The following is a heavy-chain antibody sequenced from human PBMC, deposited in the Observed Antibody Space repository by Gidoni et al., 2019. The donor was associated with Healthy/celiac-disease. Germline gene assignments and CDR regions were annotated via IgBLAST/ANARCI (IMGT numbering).Heavy chain of an antibody. D-gene: IGHD3-3*01. CDR2: IKPSVGST. Sequence: QVQLVQSGAEVKKPGASVKVSCKASGYTFPSYYMHWVRQAPVQGLEWMGIIKPSVGSTTYAQKFQVRVTMTRDTSKSTVYMELSSLRSEDTAVYYCARDRDYEFWSGYYDSAHYYYGMDVWGQGTTFTVSS. CDR3: ARDRDYEFWSGYYDSAHYYYGMDV. J-gene: IGHJ6*02. CDR1: GYTFPSYY. V-gene: IGHV1-46*01.